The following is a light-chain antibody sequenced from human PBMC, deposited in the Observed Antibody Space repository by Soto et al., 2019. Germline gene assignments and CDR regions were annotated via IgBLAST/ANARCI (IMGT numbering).Light chain of an antibody. CDR1: SSNIGSNT. Sequence: QSALTQPPSASGTPGQIVAISCSGSSSNIGSNTVTWYQQLPGTAPKLLIYSTSQRSSGVPGRFSGSKSGASASLSISGLQSEDEADYYCAAWGDRLDVYVFGTGTKV. CDR2: STS. V-gene: IGLV1-44*01. J-gene: IGLJ1*01. CDR3: AAWGDRLDVYV.